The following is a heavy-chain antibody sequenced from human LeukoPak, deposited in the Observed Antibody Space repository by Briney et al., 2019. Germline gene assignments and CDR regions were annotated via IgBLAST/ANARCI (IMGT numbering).Heavy chain of an antibody. Sequence: GGSLRLSCAASGFIFSSYSTNWVRQAPGKGLEWVSFISSSSSTIYYADSVKGRFTISRDNAKSSLYLQMNSLRAEDTAVYYCARDRGGSYSAIDYWGQGTLVTVSS. CDR3: ARDRGGSYSAIDY. CDR1: GFIFSSYS. CDR2: ISSSSSTI. J-gene: IGHJ4*02. D-gene: IGHD1-26*01. V-gene: IGHV3-48*04.